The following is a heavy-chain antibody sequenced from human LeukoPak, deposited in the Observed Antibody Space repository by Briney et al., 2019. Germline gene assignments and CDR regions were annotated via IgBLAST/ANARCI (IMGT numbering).Heavy chain of an antibody. CDR1: GFTFSSYA. V-gene: IGHV3-23*01. CDR2: ISGSGGST. CDR3: ARVMSGYYVVLDM. D-gene: IGHD3-3*01. J-gene: IGHJ3*02. Sequence: GGSLRLSCAASGFTFSSYAMSWVRQAPGKGLEWVSAISGSGGSTYYADSVKGRFTVSRDNAKNTLYLQMSSLRAEDTAVYYCARVMSGYYVVLDMWGQGTMVTVSS.